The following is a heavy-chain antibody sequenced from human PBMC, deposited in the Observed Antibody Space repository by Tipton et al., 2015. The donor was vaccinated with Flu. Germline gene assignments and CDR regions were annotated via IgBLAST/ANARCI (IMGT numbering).Heavy chain of an antibody. V-gene: IGHV4-38-2*01. D-gene: IGHD3-10*01. CDR2: IYHSGST. CDR1: GYSISSGYY. Sequence: LRLSCAVSGYSISSGYYWGWIRQPPGKGLEWIGSIYHSGSTYYKPCLKSRVTISLDTFQNQFSLKLNSVTAADTAVYYCSRSTYYYGSGSSDYWGQGTLVTVSS. J-gene: IGHJ4*02. CDR3: SRSTYYYGSGSSDY.